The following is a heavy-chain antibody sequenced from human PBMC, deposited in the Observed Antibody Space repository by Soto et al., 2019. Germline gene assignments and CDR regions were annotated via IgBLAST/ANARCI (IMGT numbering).Heavy chain of an antibody. CDR2: ISHDGSNK. D-gene: IGHD3-3*01. CDR3: AKLIGGVKAIGGNGNWLDP. Sequence: PGGSLRLSCAASGFIFSSYGMYWIRQAPGKWLEWVAGISHDGSNKYYGDSVKGRCTISRDNSKNTLFLQIDSLRAEDTAVYYCAKLIGGVKAIGGNGNWLDPWGQGXLVTVYS. J-gene: IGHJ5*02. CDR1: GFIFSSYG. V-gene: IGHV3-30*18.